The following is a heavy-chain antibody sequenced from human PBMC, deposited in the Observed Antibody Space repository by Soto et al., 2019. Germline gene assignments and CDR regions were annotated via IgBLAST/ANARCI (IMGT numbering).Heavy chain of an antibody. CDR1: GYSFTSYW. D-gene: IGHD6-13*01. CDR3: ARHGTFAAAGTNYHYGMDV. Sequence: GEALKISCKGSGYSFTSYWIGWVRQMPGKGLEWMGIIYPGDSDTRYSPSFQGQVTISADKSISTAYLQWSSLKASDTAMYYCARHGTFAAAGTNYHYGMDVCCQGTMVTVS. CDR2: IYPGDSDT. V-gene: IGHV5-51*01. J-gene: IGHJ6*02.